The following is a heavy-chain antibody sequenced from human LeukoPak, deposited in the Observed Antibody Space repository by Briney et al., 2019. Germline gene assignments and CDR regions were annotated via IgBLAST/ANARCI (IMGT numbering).Heavy chain of an antibody. CDR1: GGTFSSYA. CDR3: ARDPGSSWYHAFDI. J-gene: IGHJ3*02. CDR2: IIPILGIA. Sequence: ASVKVSCKASGGTFSSYAISWVRQAPGQGLEWMGRIIPILGIANYAQKFQGRVTITADKSTSTAYMELSSLRSEDTAVYYCARDPGSSWYHAFDIWGQGTMVTVSS. D-gene: IGHD6-13*01. V-gene: IGHV1-69*04.